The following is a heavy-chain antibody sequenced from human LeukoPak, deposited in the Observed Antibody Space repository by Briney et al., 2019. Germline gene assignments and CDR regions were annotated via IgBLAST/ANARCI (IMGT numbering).Heavy chain of an antibody. Sequence: GGSLRLSCAASGFTFSSYNMNWVRQAPGKGLEWVSSISSSSTVYYADSVKGRFTISRDNAEKSLYLQMNSLRADDTAVYYCVREGLHAFGIWGQGTMLIVSA. CDR2: ISSSSTV. J-gene: IGHJ3*02. CDR1: GFTFSSYN. CDR3: VREGLHAFGI. V-gene: IGHV3-69-1*01.